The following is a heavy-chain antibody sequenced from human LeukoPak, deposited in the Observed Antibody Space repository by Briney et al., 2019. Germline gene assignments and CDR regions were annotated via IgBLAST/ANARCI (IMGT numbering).Heavy chain of an antibody. Sequence: PGGSLRLSCAASGFTFSSYAMSWVRQAPGKGLEWVSAISGSGGSTYYADSVKGRFTMSRDNSKNTLYLQMNSLRAEDTAVYYWAKDGVRVLTLGFDYWGQGTLVTVSS. D-gene: IGHD4-23*01. CDR2: ISGSGGST. J-gene: IGHJ4*02. CDR1: GFTFSSYA. CDR3: AKDGVRVLTLGFDY. V-gene: IGHV3-23*01.